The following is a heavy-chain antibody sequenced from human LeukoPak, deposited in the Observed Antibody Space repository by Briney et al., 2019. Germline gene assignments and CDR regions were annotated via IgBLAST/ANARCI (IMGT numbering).Heavy chain of an antibody. V-gene: IGHV3-7*01. J-gene: IGHJ4*02. Sequence: PGGSLRLSCAASGFTFSTFWMSWARQAPGKGLEWVANIKQDGSEKYYVDSVKGRFTISRDHAKNSLYLQINSLRAEDTAVYYCARGSIAAAFQFDYWGQGTLVTVSS. CDR3: ARGSIAAAFQFDY. D-gene: IGHD6-13*01. CDR2: IKQDGSEK. CDR1: GFTFSTFW.